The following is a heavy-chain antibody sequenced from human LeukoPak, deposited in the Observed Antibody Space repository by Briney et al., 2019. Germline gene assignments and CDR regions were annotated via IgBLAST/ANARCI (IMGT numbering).Heavy chain of an antibody. D-gene: IGHD6-19*01. J-gene: IGHJ4*02. CDR3: AGGRGIAVVIDY. CDR2: FNDSGST. CDR1: GGSSMVNY. Sequence: SETLSLTCGVYGGSSMVNYWSWIRQPPGRGREWIGEFNDSGSTNYNPSLKRRVTLSVDTSKTQCFRELSSVPAADSAVDYCAGGRGIAVVIDYWGQGTLVTVSS. V-gene: IGHV4-34*01.